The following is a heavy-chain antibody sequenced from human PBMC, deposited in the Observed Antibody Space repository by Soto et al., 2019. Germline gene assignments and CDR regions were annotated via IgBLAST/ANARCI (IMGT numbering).Heavy chain of an antibody. CDR1: GFRFDDFA. CDR3: VRGRGPMNRGYFFS. CDR2: ISWNSGDK. Sequence: VQMVESGGGLVKPGMSLRLSCAASGFRFDDFAMHWVRQGQGKGLEWVSGISWNSGDKDYGDSGKGRFVISRDNDKNSVDLQMNSLRPEDTAVYYCVRGRGPMNRGYFFSWGRGTLVIVSP. D-gene: IGHD2-21*01. V-gene: IGHV3-9*01. J-gene: IGHJ4*02.